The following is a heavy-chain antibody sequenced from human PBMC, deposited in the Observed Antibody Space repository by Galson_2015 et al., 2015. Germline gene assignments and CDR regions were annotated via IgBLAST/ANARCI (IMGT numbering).Heavy chain of an antibody. V-gene: IGHV3-11*01. D-gene: IGHD3-10*01. Sequence: SLRLSCAASGLRFNDYFMSWIRQAPGKGLEWISYIDSSGTTTYYADSVEGRFTISRDNARNSLFLQMNSLRAEDTALYYCASSLVAGRENDAFDVWGQGTMVTVSS. J-gene: IGHJ3*01. CDR1: GLRFNDYF. CDR2: IDSSGTTT. CDR3: ASSLVAGRENDAFDV.